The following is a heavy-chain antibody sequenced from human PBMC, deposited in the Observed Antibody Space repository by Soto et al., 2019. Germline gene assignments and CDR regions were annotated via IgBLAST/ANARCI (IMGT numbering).Heavy chain of an antibody. D-gene: IGHD3-10*02. CDR2: IYYSGST. CDR1: GGSICSSSYY. V-gene: IGHV4-39*01. Sequence: QLQLQESGPGLVKPSETLSLTCTVSGGSICSSSYYWGWIRQPRGKGLEWIGSIYYSGSTYYNPSLKSRVTISVDTSKNQFSLKLSSVTAADTAVYYCARSHMLDVRFYPWGQGTLVTVSS. J-gene: IGHJ5*02. CDR3: ARSHMLDVRFYP.